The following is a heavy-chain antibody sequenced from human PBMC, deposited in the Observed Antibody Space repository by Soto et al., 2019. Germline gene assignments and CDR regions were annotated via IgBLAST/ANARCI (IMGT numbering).Heavy chain of an antibody. CDR3: ARDLYCTNGVCYTYKYYFDY. D-gene: IGHD2-8*01. Sequence: GGSLRLSCAASGFTFSSYWMSWVRQAPGKGLEWVANIKQDGSEKYYVDSVKGRFTISRDNAKNSPYLQMNSLRAEDTAVYYCARDLYCTNGVCYTYKYYFDYWGQGTLVTVSS. J-gene: IGHJ4*02. CDR2: IKQDGSEK. CDR1: GFTFSSYW. V-gene: IGHV3-7*05.